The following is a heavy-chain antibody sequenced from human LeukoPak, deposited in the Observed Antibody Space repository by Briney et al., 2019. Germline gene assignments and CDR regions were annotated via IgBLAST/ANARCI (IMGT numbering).Heavy chain of an antibody. CDR2: IYTSGST. D-gene: IGHD3-9*01. J-gene: IGHJ4*02. V-gene: IGHV4-61*02. CDR1: GGSISSGSYY. CDR3: ARMRDYDILTGYLYYFDY. Sequence: SQTLSLTCTVSGGSISSGSYYWSWIRQPAGKGLEWIERIYTSGSTNYNPSLKSRVTISVDTSKNQFSLKLSSVTAADTAVYYCARMRDYDILTGYLYYFDYWGQGTLVTVSS.